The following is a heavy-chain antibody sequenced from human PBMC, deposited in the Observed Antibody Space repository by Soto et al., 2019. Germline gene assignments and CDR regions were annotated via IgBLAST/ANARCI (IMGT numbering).Heavy chain of an antibody. V-gene: IGHV4-34*01. J-gene: IGHJ6*03. Sequence: PSETLSLTCAVYGGSFSGYYWSWIRQPPGQGLEWIGEINHSGSTNYNPSLKSRVTISVDTSKNQFSLKLSSVTAADTAVYYCARDVVVLAATSYWDYYYYMDVWGKGTTVTVSS. CDR1: GGSFSGYY. CDR3: ARDVVVLAATSYWDYYYYMDV. D-gene: IGHD2-15*01. CDR2: INHSGST.